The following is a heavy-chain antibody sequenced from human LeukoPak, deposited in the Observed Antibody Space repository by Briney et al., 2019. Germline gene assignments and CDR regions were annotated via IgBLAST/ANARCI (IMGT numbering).Heavy chain of an antibody. Sequence: SETLSLTCTVSGDFITAYYWSWIRQPPGKGLEWIGYIYYSGSTNYNPSLKSRVTISVDTSKNQFSLKLSSVTAADTAVYYCARVGYSRGWYNFDFWGQGTLVTVSS. CDR1: GDFITAYY. CDR2: IYYSGST. J-gene: IGHJ4*02. V-gene: IGHV4-59*01. D-gene: IGHD6-19*01. CDR3: ARVGYSRGWYNFDF.